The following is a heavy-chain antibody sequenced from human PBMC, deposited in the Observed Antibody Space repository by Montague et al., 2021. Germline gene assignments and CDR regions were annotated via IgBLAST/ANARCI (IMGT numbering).Heavy chain of an antibody. CDR1: GASISDYY. CDR2: IYYSRKT. Sequence: SETLSLTCSVSGASISDYYWSWIRQPPGKGLEWIWYIYYSRKTNYNPSLKSRVTISVDTSKNQFSLELSSVTAADTAFYYCAVTNPYYYYGMDFWGQGTTVTVSS. J-gene: IGHJ6*02. D-gene: IGHD1-14*01. CDR3: AVTNPYYYYGMDF. V-gene: IGHV4-59*01.